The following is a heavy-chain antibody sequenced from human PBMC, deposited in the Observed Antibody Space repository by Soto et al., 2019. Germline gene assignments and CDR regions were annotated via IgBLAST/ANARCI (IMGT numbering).Heavy chain of an antibody. D-gene: IGHD2-2*01. CDR3: ARDQKYGAYDI. J-gene: IGHJ3*02. Sequence: HPGGSLRLSCAASGFTFSSYGMLWVRQAPGKGLGWVAVIWYDGSNKYYADSVKGRFTISRDNSKNTLYLQMNSLRAEDTAVYYCARDQKYGAYDIWGQGTMVTVSS. CDR1: GFTFSSYG. CDR2: IWYDGSNK. V-gene: IGHV3-33*01.